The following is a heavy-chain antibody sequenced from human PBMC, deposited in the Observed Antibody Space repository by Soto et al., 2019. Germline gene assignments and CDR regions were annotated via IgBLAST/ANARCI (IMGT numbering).Heavy chain of an antibody. J-gene: IGHJ3*01. V-gene: IGHV1-2*04. CDR1: GYTFTAYY. CDR3: ARDTAPSGDSAFDV. Sequence: GASVKVSCKASGYTFTAYYIHWVRQAPGQGLEWMGWISPNSGDTYYAQNFQGWVTMTRDTSITTAYMELSSLKSDDTAVYYCARDTAPSGDSAFDVCGQGTVVTVSS. CDR2: ISPNSGDT. D-gene: IGHD7-27*01.